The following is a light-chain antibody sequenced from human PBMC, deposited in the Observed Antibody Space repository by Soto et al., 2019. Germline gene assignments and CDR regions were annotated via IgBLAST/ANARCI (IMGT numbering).Light chain of an antibody. J-gene: IGKJ2*01. CDR2: DAS. V-gene: IGKV3-20*01. CDR1: QSISTSD. CDR3: QHYGSSPYT. Sequence: DIEMTQSPATVSFSPGERATLTCRASQSISTSDLAWYQQKPGQAPMLLIYDASTRDTGIPERFGGSGSGTDFTLTISRLEPEDSAVYHCQHYGSSPYTFGQGTKLEIK.